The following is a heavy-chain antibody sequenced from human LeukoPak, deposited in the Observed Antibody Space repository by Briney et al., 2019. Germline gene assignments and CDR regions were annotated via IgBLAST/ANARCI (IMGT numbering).Heavy chain of an antibody. J-gene: IGHJ5*02. CDR3: ARDLLRGVWGSYRSNWFDP. V-gene: IGHV1-18*01. CDR2: ISAYNGNT. CDR1: GYTFMRYG. Sequence: ASVKVSCKASGYTFMRYGISWVRQAPGQGLEWMGWISAYNGNTNYAQKLQGRVTMTTDTSTSTAYMELSRLRSDDTAVYYCARDLLRGVWGSYRSNWFDPWGQGTLVTVSS. D-gene: IGHD3-16*02.